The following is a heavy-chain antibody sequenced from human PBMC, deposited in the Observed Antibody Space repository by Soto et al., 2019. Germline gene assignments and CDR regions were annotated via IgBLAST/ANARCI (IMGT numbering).Heavy chain of an antibody. J-gene: IGHJ4*02. CDR1: GGSISSGGYY. V-gene: IGHV4-31*03. Sequence: ASETLSLTCTVSGGSISSGGYYWSWIRQHPGKGLEWIGYIYYSGSTYYNPSLKSRVTISVDTSKNQFSLKLSSVTVADTAVYFCARKQAGYFYGIDYWGQGTLVTVSS. CDR2: IYYSGST. CDR3: ARKQAGYFYGIDY. D-gene: IGHD3-10*01.